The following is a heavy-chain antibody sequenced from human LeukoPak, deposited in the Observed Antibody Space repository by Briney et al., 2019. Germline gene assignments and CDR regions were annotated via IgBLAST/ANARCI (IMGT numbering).Heavy chain of an antibody. CDR3: ARDSAVAGDF. CDR1: GYTFTSRD. V-gene: IGHV1-8*02. CDR2: MTPNIGST. J-gene: IGHJ4*02. Sequence: ASVKLLCKASGYTFTSRDINWVRHPSGQGLEWLGWMTPNIGSTGYAQKFQDRVTITSDTYISTAYMELTSLRPEDTAVSYCARDSAVAGDFWGQGTVVTVSS. D-gene: IGHD5-18*01.